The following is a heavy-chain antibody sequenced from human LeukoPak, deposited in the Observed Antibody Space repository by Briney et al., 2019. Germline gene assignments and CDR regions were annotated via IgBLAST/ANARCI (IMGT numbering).Heavy chain of an antibody. CDR1: GGSISSYY. J-gene: IGHJ5*02. CDR2: IYYSGST. Sequence: PSETLSLTCTVSGGSISSYYWSWIRQPPGEGLEWIGYIYYSGSTNYNPSLKSRVTISVDTSKNQFSLKLSSVTAADTAVYYCARQGGYSSDWFDPWGQGTLVTVSS. V-gene: IGHV4-59*01. CDR3: ARQGGYSSDWFDP. D-gene: IGHD3-22*01.